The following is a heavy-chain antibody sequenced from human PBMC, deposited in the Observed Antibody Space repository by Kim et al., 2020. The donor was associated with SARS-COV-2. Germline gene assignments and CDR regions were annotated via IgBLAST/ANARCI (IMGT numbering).Heavy chain of an antibody. V-gene: IGHV4-4*08. CDR2: ST. D-gene: IGHD4-17*01. J-gene: IGHJ5*02. Sequence: STKYNSSLRSRVTIFIDRSKNQLSLRLSSVTAADTAMYYCTKDSRRGWFDPWGQGTLVTVSS. CDR3: TKDSRRGWFDP.